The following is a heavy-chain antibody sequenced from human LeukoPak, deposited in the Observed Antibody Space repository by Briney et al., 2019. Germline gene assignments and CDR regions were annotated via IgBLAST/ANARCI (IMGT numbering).Heavy chain of an antibody. CDR2: INPNSGGT. D-gene: IGHD3-3*01. V-gene: IGHV1-2*02. CDR1: GYAFTSLD. J-gene: IGHJ5*02. CDR3: ARGGGYDFWSGYYSHNWFDP. Sequence: ASVKVSCKASGYAFTSLDINWVRQVTGQGLEWMGWINPNSGGTNYAQKFQGRVTMTRDTSISTAYMELSRLRSDDTAVYYCARGGGYDFWSGYYSHNWFDPWGQGTLVTVSS.